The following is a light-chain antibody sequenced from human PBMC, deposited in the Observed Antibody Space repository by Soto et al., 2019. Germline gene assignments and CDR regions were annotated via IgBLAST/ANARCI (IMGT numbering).Light chain of an antibody. V-gene: IGLV1-44*01. CDR2: SNN. CDR1: SSNIGSNI. J-gene: IGLJ2*01. Sequence: QSVLTQPPSASGTPGQRVTISCSGSSSNIGSNIVNWYQQLPGTAPKLLIYSNNRRPSGVPDRFSGSKSGTSASLAISGLQSEDEADYYCAAWYDSLNGVVFGGGTKLTVL. CDR3: AAWYDSLNGVV.